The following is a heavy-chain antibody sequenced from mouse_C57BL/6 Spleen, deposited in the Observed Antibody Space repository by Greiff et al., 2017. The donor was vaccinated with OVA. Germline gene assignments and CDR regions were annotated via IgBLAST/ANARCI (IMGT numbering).Heavy chain of an antibody. J-gene: IGHJ2*01. CDR2: FYPGSGSI. CDR1: GYTFTEYT. CDR3: ARHEVYDYDGWGHFDY. D-gene: IGHD2-4*01. V-gene: IGHV1-62-2*01. Sequence: QVQLQQSGAELVKPGASVKLSCKASGYTFTEYTIHWVKQRSGQGLEWIGWFYPGSGSIKYNEKFKDKATLTADKSSSTVYMELSRLTSEDSAVYFCARHEVYDYDGWGHFDYWGQGTTLTVSS.